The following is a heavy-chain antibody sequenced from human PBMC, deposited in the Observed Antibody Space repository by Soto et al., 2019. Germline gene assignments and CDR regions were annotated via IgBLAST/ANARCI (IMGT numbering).Heavy chain of an antibody. V-gene: IGHV3-23*01. CDR1: GFTFSSYA. J-gene: IGHJ4*02. CDR3: AKGHGYSYGDTYYFDS. CDR2: ISGSGGST. Sequence: GGSLRLSCAASGFTFSSYAMSWVRQAPGKGLEWVSAISGSGGSTYYADSVKGRFTISRDNSKNTLYLQMNSLRAEDTAVYYCAKGHGYSYGDTYYFDSWGQGTLVTVSS. D-gene: IGHD5-18*01.